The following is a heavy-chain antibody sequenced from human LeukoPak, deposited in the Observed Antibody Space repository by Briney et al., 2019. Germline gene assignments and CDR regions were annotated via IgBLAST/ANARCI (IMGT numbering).Heavy chain of an antibody. CDR3: ARDWYCPNDVCYNCFDP. Sequence: GASVKVSCKTSGSGLTSIGSAWGRQPPGQGLEWMGWISTDNGKTNYAQKFRGRVTMTIDTSTNPAYMELRSMSSEDTAMYYCARDWYCPNDVCYNCFDPWGQGTLVSVSS. CDR1: GSGLTSIG. D-gene: IGHD2-8*01. J-gene: IGHJ5*02. V-gene: IGHV1-18*01. CDR2: ISTDNGKT.